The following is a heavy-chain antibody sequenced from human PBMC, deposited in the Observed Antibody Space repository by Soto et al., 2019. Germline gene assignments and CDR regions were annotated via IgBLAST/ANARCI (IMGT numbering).Heavy chain of an antibody. CDR2: IYYSGST. J-gene: IGHJ3*02. CDR1: GGSISSGDYY. Sequence: QVQLQESGPGLVKPSQTLSLTCTVSGGSISSGDYYWSWIRQPPGKGLEWIGYIYYSGSTYYNPSLKSRVTISVDTSKNQFSLKLSSVTAADTAVYYCARDTIVVVVAAMRPGAFDIWGQGTMVTVSS. V-gene: IGHV4-30-4*01. CDR3: ARDTIVVVVAAMRPGAFDI. D-gene: IGHD2-15*01.